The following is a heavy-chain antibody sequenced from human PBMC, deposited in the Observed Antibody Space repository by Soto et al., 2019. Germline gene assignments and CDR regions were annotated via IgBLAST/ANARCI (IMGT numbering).Heavy chain of an antibody. CDR2: IYYSGST. J-gene: IGHJ5*02. Sequence: SETLSLTCTVSGGSISSSSYYWGWIRQPPGKGLEWIGSIYYSGSTYYNPSLKSRVTISVDTSKNQFSLKLSSVTAADTAVYYCARRGRIFGVVIIGWFDPWGQGTLVTVSS. V-gene: IGHV4-39*01. CDR3: ARRGRIFGVVIIGWFDP. D-gene: IGHD3-3*01. CDR1: GGSISSSSYY.